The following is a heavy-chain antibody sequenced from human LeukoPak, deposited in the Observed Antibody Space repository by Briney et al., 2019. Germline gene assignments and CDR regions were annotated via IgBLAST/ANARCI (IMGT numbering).Heavy chain of an antibody. D-gene: IGHD4-23*01. CDR2: ISSSGSTI. CDR1: GFTFSSYE. Sequence: GGPLRLSCAASGFTFSSYEMSWVRQAPGKGLERVSYISSSGSTIYYADSVKGRFTTSRDNAKNSLYLQMNSLRAEDTAVYYCAREGGGNSLNYWGQGTLVTVSS. J-gene: IGHJ4*02. CDR3: AREGGGNSLNY. V-gene: IGHV3-48*03.